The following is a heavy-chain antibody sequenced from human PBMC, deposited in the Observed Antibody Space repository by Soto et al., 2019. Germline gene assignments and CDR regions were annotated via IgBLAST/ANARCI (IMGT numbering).Heavy chain of an antibody. CDR1: GYNFAGYW. Sequence: GESLKISCKGSGYNFAGYWIAWVRQMPGKGLELMGIIYPSDSDTKYRPSFQGQVTISADKSISSAYLQWSSLRASDTAMYYCARGGVSTRTFDYWGQGTPVTVSS. CDR3: ARGGVSTRTFDY. D-gene: IGHD3-3*01. J-gene: IGHJ4*02. V-gene: IGHV5-51*01. CDR2: IYPSDSDT.